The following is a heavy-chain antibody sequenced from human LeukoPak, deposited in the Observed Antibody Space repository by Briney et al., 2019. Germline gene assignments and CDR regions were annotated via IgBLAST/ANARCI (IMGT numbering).Heavy chain of an antibody. J-gene: IGHJ4*02. Sequence: GGSLRLSCAGSIDSGFTFNTYWMSWARQAPGKGLEWVASIKQDGSEKYYVDSVKGRFTISRDNAKNSLYLQMNSLRAEDTAVYYCARDDNRDYYHHYWGQGTLVTVSS. CDR2: IKQDGSEK. D-gene: IGHD3-22*01. CDR3: ARDDNRDYYHHY. V-gene: IGHV3-7*01. CDR1: IDSGFTFNTYW.